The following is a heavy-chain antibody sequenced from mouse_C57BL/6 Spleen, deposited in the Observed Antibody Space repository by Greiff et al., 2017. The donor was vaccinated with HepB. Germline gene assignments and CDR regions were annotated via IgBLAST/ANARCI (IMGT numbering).Heavy chain of an antibody. CDR2: ISDGGSYT. Sequence: EVKLVESGGGLVKPGGSLKLSCAASGFTFSSYAMSWVRQTPEKRLEWVATISDGGSYTYYPDNVKGRFTISRDNAKNNLYLQMSHLKSEDTAMYYCARVSYVPYYAMDYCGQGTSVTVSS. D-gene: IGHD1-1*01. J-gene: IGHJ4*01. V-gene: IGHV5-4*03. CDR1: GFTFSSYA. CDR3: ARVSYVPYYAMDY.